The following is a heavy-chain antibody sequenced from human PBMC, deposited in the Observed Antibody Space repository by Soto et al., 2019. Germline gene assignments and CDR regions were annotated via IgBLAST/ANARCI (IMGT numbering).Heavy chain of an antibody. CDR3: VRTSLVVAAATREDY. V-gene: IGHV3-74*01. D-gene: IGHD2-15*01. CDR1: GFPLSSYW. Sequence: EVQLVESGGALVKPGGSLRPSGEASGFPLSSYWRLWVRQAPGKGRLWVSRINSDGSSTSYADSVKGRFTISRDNAKNTLYLQMNSLRAEDTAVYYCVRTSLVVAAATREDYWGQGTLVTVSS. CDR2: INSDGSST. J-gene: IGHJ4*02.